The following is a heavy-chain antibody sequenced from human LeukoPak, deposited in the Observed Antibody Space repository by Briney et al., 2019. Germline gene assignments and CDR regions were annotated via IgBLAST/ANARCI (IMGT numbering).Heavy chain of an antibody. J-gene: IGHJ4*02. V-gene: IGHV4-39*01. CDR1: GASMSSSSYG. CDR2: IYYSGST. CDR3: ARHSRSRDRGTYFDY. Sequence: SETLSLTCTVAGASMSSSSYGWGWLRETGGKGLEWIVSIYYSGSTYYNPSLKSRVTISVDTSKNQFSLKLSSVTAADTAVYYCARHSRSRDRGTYFDYWGQGTLVTVSS. D-gene: IGHD3/OR15-3a*01.